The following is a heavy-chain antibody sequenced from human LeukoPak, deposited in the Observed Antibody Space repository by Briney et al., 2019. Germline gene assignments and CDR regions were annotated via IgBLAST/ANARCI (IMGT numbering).Heavy chain of an antibody. Sequence: GGSLRLSCAASGFTFSSYSMDWVRQAPGKGLEWVSSISTSSNYIYYADSLKGRFTVSRDNAKNSLYLQMNSLRAEDTAVYYCARGKWSTRHWGQGTLVTVSS. D-gene: IGHD2-15*01. CDR2: ISTSSNYI. CDR1: GFTFSSYS. V-gene: IGHV3-21*01. CDR3: ARGKWSTRH. J-gene: IGHJ4*02.